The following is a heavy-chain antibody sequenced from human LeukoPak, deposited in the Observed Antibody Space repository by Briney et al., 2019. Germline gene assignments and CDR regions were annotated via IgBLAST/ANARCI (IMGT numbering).Heavy chain of an antibody. CDR3: ARDRLNRADCGTDCYSAVFDY. Sequence: GGSLRLSCAASGFTFSSYAMHWVRQAPGKGLEWVAVIASHAGDAHYSDSVKGRFTISGDNSKDTLYLQMNNLGVEDTAVYYCARDRLNRADCGTDCYSAVFDYWGQGALVTVSS. J-gene: IGHJ4*02. CDR1: GFTFSSYA. V-gene: IGHV3-30*04. CDR2: IASHAGDA. D-gene: IGHD2-21*02.